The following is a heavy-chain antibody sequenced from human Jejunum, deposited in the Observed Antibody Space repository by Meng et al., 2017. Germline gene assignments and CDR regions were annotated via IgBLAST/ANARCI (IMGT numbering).Heavy chain of an antibody. CDR3: VRRPGTTGSPIDY. CDR1: GHTFSTYW. CDR2: INPRDSDT. J-gene: IGHJ4*02. D-gene: IGHD1-1*01. Sequence: GESLKISCQASGHTFSTYWIGWVRQMPGKGLEWIAIINPRDSDTRYSPSLQGQVTISADTSTSTAFLHWSSLKASDTATYYGVRRPGTTGSPIDYWGQGTLVTVSS. V-gene: IGHV5-51*01.